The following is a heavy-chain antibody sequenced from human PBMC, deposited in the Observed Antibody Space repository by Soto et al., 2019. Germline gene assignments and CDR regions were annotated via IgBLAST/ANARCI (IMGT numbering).Heavy chain of an antibody. Sequence: GGSLRLSCAASGFTFSRYWMSWVRQAPGKGLEWVANIKQDGSEKYYVDSVKGRFTISRDNAKNSLYLQMNSLRAEDTAVYYCARVKARAIVVVVGATLIACDIWGQGTMVTFSS. CDR1: GFTFSRYW. CDR2: IKQDGSEK. CDR3: ARVKARAIVVVVGATLIACDI. V-gene: IGHV3-7*01. D-gene: IGHD2-15*01. J-gene: IGHJ3*02.